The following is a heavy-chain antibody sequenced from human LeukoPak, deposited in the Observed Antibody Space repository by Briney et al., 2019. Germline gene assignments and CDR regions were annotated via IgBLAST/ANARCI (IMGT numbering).Heavy chain of an antibody. J-gene: IGHJ5*02. CDR1: GGSFSAYY. V-gene: IGHV4-34*01. CDR2: INHSGSA. CDR3: ARDPSSWFDP. Sequence: PSETLSLTCAVYGGSFSAYYWSWIRQPPGKGLEWIGEINHSGSANYNPSLKSRVTMSVDTSKNQFSLKLSSVTAADTAVYYCARDPSSWFDPWGQGTLVTVSS.